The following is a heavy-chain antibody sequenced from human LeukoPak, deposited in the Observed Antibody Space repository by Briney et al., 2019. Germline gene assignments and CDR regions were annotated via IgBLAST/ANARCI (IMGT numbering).Heavy chain of an antibody. CDR3: ARVWKYTMVRGLDY. CDR1: GFNFSDYY. Sequence: GGSLRLSCAASGFNFSDYYMSWIRQAPGKGLEWVSYISSTSTTIYYADSVKGRFTISRDNAKNSLYLQMNSLRAEDTAVYYCARVWKYTMVRGLDYWGQGTLVTVSS. CDR2: ISSTSTTI. J-gene: IGHJ4*02. D-gene: IGHD3-10*01. V-gene: IGHV3-11*04.